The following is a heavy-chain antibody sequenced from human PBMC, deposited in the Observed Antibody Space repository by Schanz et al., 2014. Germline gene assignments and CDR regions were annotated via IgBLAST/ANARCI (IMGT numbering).Heavy chain of an antibody. Sequence: EVQLLESGGGLVQPGGSLRLSCAASGFTFSSYAMSWVRQAPGKGLEWVSRIKSDGSSTSYADSVKGRFIISRDNAKNTLYLQMNSLRAEDTALYYCARDRRNADLDYWGQGTLVTVSS. J-gene: IGHJ4*02. CDR2: IKSDGSST. CDR3: ARDRRNADLDY. CDR1: GFTFSSYA. D-gene: IGHD1-1*01. V-gene: IGHV3-23*01.